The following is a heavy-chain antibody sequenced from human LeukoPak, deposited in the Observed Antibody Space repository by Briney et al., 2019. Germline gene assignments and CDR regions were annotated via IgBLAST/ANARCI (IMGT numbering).Heavy chain of an antibody. CDR2: ISSSSSYI. Sequence: GGSLRLSCAGSEFTFSKYSMNWVRQAPGKGLEWVSSISSSSSYIYYADSVKGRFTISRDNAKNSLYLQMNSLRADDTAVYYCARDGTYCSSTSCQFHAFDIWGQGTMVTVSS. V-gene: IGHV3-21*01. J-gene: IGHJ3*02. D-gene: IGHD2-2*01. CDR1: EFTFSKYS. CDR3: ARDGTYCSSTSCQFHAFDI.